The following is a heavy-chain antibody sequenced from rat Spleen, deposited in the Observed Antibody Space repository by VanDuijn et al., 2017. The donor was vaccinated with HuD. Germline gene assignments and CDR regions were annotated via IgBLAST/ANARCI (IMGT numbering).Heavy chain of an antibody. D-gene: IGHD1-10*01. CDR3: TRDSNSGFDY. Sequence: EVRLVESGGGFVQPGRSLKLSCDASGFTFNNYWMTWIRQAPGKGLAWVASITNTGGSTYYPDSVKGRFTISRDNAKSTLYLQMNSLRSEDTATYYCTRDSNSGFDYWGQGVMVTVSS. J-gene: IGHJ2*01. CDR2: ITNTGGST. CDR1: GFTFNNYW. V-gene: IGHV5-31*01.